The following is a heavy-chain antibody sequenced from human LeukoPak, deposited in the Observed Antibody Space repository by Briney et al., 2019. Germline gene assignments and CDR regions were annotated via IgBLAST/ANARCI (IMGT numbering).Heavy chain of an antibody. CDR2: IYYSGST. D-gene: IGHD2-2*01. Sequence: SETLSLTCTVSGGSISSYYWTWIRQPPGKGLEWIGYIYYSGSTNYNPSLKGRVTISVDTSKNQFSLRLSSVTAADTAVYYCARVSGDQLLAFGYWGQGTLVTVSS. V-gene: IGHV4-59*01. CDR1: GGSISSYY. CDR3: ARVSGDQLLAFGY. J-gene: IGHJ4*02.